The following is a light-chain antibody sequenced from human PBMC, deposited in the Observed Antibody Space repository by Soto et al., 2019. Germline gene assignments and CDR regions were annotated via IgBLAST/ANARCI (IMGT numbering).Light chain of an antibody. CDR1: QSVSGN. CDR2: GAS. J-gene: IGKJ5*01. V-gene: IGKV3-15*01. Sequence: EIVMTQSPATLSVSPGERATLSCRASQSVSGNLAWYQQKPGQAPRLLIYGASTRATGLPARFSGSGSGTEFTLTISSLQSEEFAVYYCQQYNNWLITFGQGTRLEIK. CDR3: QQYNNWLIT.